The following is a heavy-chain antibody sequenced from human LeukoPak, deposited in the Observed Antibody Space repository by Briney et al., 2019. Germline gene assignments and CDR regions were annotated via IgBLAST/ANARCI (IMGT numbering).Heavy chain of an antibody. Sequence: SQTLSLTCDISGDSVATSSATWNWIRQSPSRGLEWLGRTYYRSRRYNDYALSVKSRIIITPDKSKNHFFLQLNSVTPEDTAVYFCCRKNGAFDLWGQGTMVTVSS. CDR3: CRKNGAFDL. CDR1: GDSVATSSAT. D-gene: IGHD1-1*01. J-gene: IGHJ3*01. CDR2: TYYRSRRYN. V-gene: IGHV6-1*01.